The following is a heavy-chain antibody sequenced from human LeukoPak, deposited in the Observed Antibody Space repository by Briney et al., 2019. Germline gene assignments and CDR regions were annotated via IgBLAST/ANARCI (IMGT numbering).Heavy chain of an antibody. CDR2: IIPILGIA. CDR1: GGTFSSYA. Sequence: ASVKVSCKASGGTFSSYAISWVRQAPGQGLEWMGRIIPILGIANYAQKFQGRVTITADKSTSTAYMELSSLRSEDTAVYYCARIDYGDYSRFDPWGQGTLVTVSS. V-gene: IGHV1-69*04. J-gene: IGHJ5*02. CDR3: ARIDYGDYSRFDP. D-gene: IGHD4-17*01.